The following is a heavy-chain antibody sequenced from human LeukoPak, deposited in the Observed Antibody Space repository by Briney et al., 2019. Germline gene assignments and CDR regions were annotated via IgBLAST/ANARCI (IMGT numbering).Heavy chain of an antibody. CDR1: GGSISSGDYS. V-gene: IGHV4-30-4*01. CDR2: IYYSGST. CDR3: ARDRPGYSSGWDVD. D-gene: IGHD6-19*01. J-gene: IGHJ4*02. Sequence: SETLSLTCTVSGGSISSGDYSWSWIRQPLGKGLEWIGYIYYSGSTYYNPSLKSRVTISVDTSKNQFSLKLSSVTAADTAVYYCARDRPGYSSGWDVDWGQGTLVTVSS.